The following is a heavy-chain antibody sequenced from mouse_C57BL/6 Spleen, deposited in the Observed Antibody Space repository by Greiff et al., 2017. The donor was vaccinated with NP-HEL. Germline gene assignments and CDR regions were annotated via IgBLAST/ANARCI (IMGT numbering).Heavy chain of an antibody. J-gene: IGHJ3*01. Sequence: EVNLVESGGGLVQPKGSLKLSCAASGFSFNTYAMNWVRQAPGKGLEWVARIRSKSNNYATYYADSVKDRFTISRDDSESMLYLQMNNLKTEDTAMYYCVRHQGTAQAFAYWGQGTLVTVSA. CDR3: VRHQGTAQAFAY. CDR2: IRSKSNNYAT. D-gene: IGHD3-2*02. V-gene: IGHV10-1*01. CDR1: GFSFNTYA.